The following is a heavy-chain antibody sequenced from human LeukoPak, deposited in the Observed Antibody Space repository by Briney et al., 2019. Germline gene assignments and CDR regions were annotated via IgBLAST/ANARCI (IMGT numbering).Heavy chain of an antibody. Sequence: PSETLSLTCAVYGGSFSGYYWSWFRQPPGKGLEWIGEINHSGSTNYNPSLKSRVTISVDTSKNQFSLKLSSVTAADTAVYYCARLVPAAIRGRVYYFDYWGQGTLVTVSS. CDR3: ARLVPAAIRGRVYYFDY. J-gene: IGHJ4*02. V-gene: IGHV4-34*01. CDR1: GGSFSGYY. CDR2: INHSGST. D-gene: IGHD2-2*02.